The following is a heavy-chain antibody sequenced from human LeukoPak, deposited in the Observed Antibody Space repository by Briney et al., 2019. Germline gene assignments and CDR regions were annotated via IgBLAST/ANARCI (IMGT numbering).Heavy chain of an antibody. CDR1: GGSINSYY. V-gene: IGHV4-59*08. D-gene: IGHD1-26*01. CDR2: IYYSGST. J-gene: IGHJ5*02. CDR3: ARQWELRGWFDP. Sequence: SESLSLTCTVSGGSINSYYWSWIRQPPGKGLEWIGYIYYSGSTNYNPSLKSRVTISVDTSKNQFSLKLSSVTAADTAVYYCARQWELRGWFDPWGQGTLVTVSS.